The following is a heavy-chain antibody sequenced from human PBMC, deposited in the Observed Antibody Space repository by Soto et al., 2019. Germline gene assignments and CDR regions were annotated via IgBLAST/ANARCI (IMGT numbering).Heavy chain of an antibody. D-gene: IGHD2-15*01. CDR2: IAHDGSVQ. CDR3: ARDGSGGGVDY. Sequence: GGSLRLSCAGSGFTFSFYGMQWVRQAPGKGLEWVAVIAHDGSVQYYADSVKGRFTISRDNSKNTLYLQMNSLRAEDTAVYYSARDGSGGGVDYWGQGTLVTVS. J-gene: IGHJ4*02. CDR1: GFTFSFYG. V-gene: IGHV3-30*03.